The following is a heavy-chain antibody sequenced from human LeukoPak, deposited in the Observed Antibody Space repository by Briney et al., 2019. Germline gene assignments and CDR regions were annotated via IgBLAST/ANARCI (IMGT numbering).Heavy chain of an antibody. J-gene: IGHJ6*02. CDR3: ARGMGRAATLLIFYYGMDV. D-gene: IGHD2-15*01. V-gene: IGHV3-30*04. Sequence: GRSLRLSCAASGFTFSSYAMHWVRQAPGKGLEWVAVISYDGSNKYYADSVKGRFTISRDNSKNTLYLQMNSPRAEDTAVYYCARGMGRAATLLIFYYGMDVWGQGTTVTVSS. CDR2: ISYDGSNK. CDR1: GFTFSSYA.